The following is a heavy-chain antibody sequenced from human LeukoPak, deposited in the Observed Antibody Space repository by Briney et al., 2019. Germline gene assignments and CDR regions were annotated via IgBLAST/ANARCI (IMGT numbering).Heavy chain of an antibody. CDR2: IYHSGST. Sequence: SETLSLTCTVSGYSICSGYYWGWIRQPPGKGLEWIGSIYHSGSTYYNPSLKSRVTISVDTSKNQFSLKLSSVTAADTAVYYCAGGSYCSSTSCYRGIDPWGQGTLVTASS. J-gene: IGHJ5*02. CDR3: AGGSYCSSTSCYRGIDP. CDR1: GYSICSGYY. V-gene: IGHV4-38-2*02. D-gene: IGHD2-2*01.